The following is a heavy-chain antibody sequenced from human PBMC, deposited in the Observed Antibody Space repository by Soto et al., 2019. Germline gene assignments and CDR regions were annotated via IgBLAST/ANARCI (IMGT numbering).Heavy chain of an antibody. D-gene: IGHD6-6*01. Sequence: PSETLSLTCTVSGGSISSYYWSWIRQPPGKGLEWIGYIYYSGSTNYNPSLKSRVTISVDTSKNQFSLKLSSVTAADAAVYYCARATSSSPYYYYGMDVWGQGTTVTVSS. CDR3: ARATSSSPYYYYGMDV. CDR1: GGSISSYY. J-gene: IGHJ6*02. V-gene: IGHV4-59*08. CDR2: IYYSGST.